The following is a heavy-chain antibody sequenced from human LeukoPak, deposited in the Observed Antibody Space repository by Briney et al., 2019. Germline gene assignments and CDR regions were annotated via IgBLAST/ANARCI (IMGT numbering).Heavy chain of an antibody. CDR1: GYTFTSYG. J-gene: IGHJ4*02. CDR3: ARVWAHNSLALGY. Sequence: ASVKVSCKASGYTFTSYGISWVRQAPGQGLEWMGWISAYNGNTNYAQKLQGRVTMTRDTSISTAYMELSRLRSDDTAVYYCARVWAHNSLALGYWGQGTLVTVSS. CDR2: ISAYNGNT. V-gene: IGHV1-18*01. D-gene: IGHD3-16*01.